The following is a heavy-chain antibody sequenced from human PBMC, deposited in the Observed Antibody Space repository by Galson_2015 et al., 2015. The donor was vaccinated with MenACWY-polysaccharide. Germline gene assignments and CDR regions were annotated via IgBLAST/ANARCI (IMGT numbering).Heavy chain of an antibody. J-gene: IGHJ4*02. Sequence: SLRLSCAASGFRFRDYCMTWIRQAPGKGLEWLSYISGGGDVMNYADSVKGRFTISRDNAKNSLFLQMNNLRAEDTALYYCTRDPRHVDFCGQGTLVTVSS. CDR1: GFRFRDYC. CDR2: ISGGGDVM. CDR3: TRDPRHVDF. V-gene: IGHV3-11*01.